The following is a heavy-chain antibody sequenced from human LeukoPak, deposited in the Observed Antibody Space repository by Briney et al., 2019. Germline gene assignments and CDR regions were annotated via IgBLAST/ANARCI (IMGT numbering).Heavy chain of an antibody. J-gene: IGHJ4*02. CDR2: IIPIFGTA. CDR3: ARGAYSSGWYPSDY. CDR1: GGTFSSYA. V-gene: IGHV1-69*06. D-gene: IGHD6-19*01. Sequence: SVKVSCKASGGTFSSYAISWVRQAPGQGLEWMGGIIPIFGTANYAQKFQGRATITADKSTSTAYMELSSLRSEDTAVYYCARGAYSSGWYPSDYWGQGTLVTVSS.